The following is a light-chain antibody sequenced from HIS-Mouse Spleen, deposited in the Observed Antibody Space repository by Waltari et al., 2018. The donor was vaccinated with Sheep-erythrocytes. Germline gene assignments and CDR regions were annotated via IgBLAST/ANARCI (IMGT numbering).Light chain of an antibody. CDR2: LGS. J-gene: IGKJ2*01. CDR1: QSLLHSNGYNY. Sequence: DIVMTQSPLSLPVTPGEPASISCRSSQSLLHSNGYNYLDWYLQKPGQSPQLLIYLGSNRASGVPDRFSGSGSGTDFTLKISRVEAEDVGVYYCMQALQTLVSLNGYTFGQGTKLEIK. CDR3: MQALQTLVSLNGYT. V-gene: IGKV2-28*01.